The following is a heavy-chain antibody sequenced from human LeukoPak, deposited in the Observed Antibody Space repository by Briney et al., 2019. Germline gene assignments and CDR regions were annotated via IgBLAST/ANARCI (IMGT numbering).Heavy chain of an antibody. CDR1: GFTFSSYE. CDR2: ISSSGNTI. CDR3: ARALAS. Sequence: PGGSLIPSCSAPGFTFSSYEMNWVRQAPGKGLEWVSYISSSGNTIYYAASVKGRFTISRDNAKNSLYLQINSLRAEDTAVYYCARALASWGLGTLVTVSS. J-gene: IGHJ4*02. V-gene: IGHV3-48*03.